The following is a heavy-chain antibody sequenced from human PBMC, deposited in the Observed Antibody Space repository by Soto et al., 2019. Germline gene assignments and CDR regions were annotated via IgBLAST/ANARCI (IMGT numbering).Heavy chain of an antibody. CDR3: ASHYYGSGSYYVGTFDY. J-gene: IGHJ4*02. CDR1: GGSISSYY. D-gene: IGHD3-10*01. CDR2: IYYSGST. V-gene: IGHV4-59*08. Sequence: PSETLSLTCTVSGGSISSYYWSWSRQPPGKGLEWIGYIYYSGSTYYNPSLKSRVTISVDTSKNQFSLKLSSVTAADTAVYYCASHYYGSGSYYVGTFDYWGQGTLVTVSS.